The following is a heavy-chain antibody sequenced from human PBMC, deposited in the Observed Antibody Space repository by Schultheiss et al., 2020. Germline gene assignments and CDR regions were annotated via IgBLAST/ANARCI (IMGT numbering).Heavy chain of an antibody. CDR1: GGSFSGYY. V-gene: IGHV4-34*01. CDR2: INHSGST. J-gene: IGHJ4*02. CDR3: ARHKRAVAVY. Sequence: SETLSLTCAVYGGSFSGYYWSWIRQPPGKGLEWIGEINHSGSTYYNPSLKSRVTISVDTSKNQFSLKLSSVTAADTAVYYCARHKRAVAVYWGQGTLVTV. D-gene: IGHD6-19*01.